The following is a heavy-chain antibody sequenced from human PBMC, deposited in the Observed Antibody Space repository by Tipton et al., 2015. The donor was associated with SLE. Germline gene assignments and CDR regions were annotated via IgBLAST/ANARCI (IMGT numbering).Heavy chain of an antibody. Sequence: SLSLSCAASGFTFSSYSMNWVRQAPGKGLEWVSYISSSSITIYYADSVKGRFTISRDNAKNSLYLQMNSLRAEDTAVYYCAREDIVGATDYWGQGTLVTVSS. CDR2: ISSSSITI. D-gene: IGHD1-26*01. CDR1: GFTFSSYS. J-gene: IGHJ4*02. CDR3: AREDIVGATDY. V-gene: IGHV3-48*01.